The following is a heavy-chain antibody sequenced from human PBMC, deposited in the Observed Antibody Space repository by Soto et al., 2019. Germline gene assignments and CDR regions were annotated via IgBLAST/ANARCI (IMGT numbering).Heavy chain of an antibody. J-gene: IGHJ4*02. D-gene: IGHD1-26*01. V-gene: IGHV1-2*02. CDR1: GYTFTGHY. Sequence: ASVKVSCKASGYTFTGHYIHWVRQAPEQGPEWMGEIGPESGATRYAQKFQGRVTMTRDTSITTVYMELKNLSPDDTAVYYCGRGRSGQIVVFYWGQGTPVTVSA. CDR3: GRGRSGQIVVFY. CDR2: IGPESGAT.